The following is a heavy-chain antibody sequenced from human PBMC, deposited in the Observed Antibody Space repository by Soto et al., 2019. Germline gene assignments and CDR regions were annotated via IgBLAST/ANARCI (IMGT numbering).Heavy chain of an antibody. Sequence: SETLSLTCTISGGSISNYSSSWIRQPPGKGLEWIGYIYYSGSTNYNPSLKSRVTISVDTSKNQFSLKLSSVTAADTAVYYCAVGRRSWYFDYWGQGTLVTVSS. J-gene: IGHJ4*02. V-gene: IGHV4-59*01. CDR3: AVGRRSWYFDY. CDR1: GGSISNYS. CDR2: IYYSGST. D-gene: IGHD3-10*01.